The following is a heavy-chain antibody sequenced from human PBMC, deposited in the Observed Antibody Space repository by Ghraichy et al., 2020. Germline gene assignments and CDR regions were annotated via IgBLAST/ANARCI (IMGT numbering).Heavy chain of an antibody. V-gene: IGHV4-34*01. CDR1: GGSFSGYY. CDR3: ARLMRAGWLQRIKNYWYFDL. CDR2: INHSGST. Sequence: SETLSLTCAVYGGSFSGYYWSWIRQPPGKGLEWIGEINHSGSTNYNPSLKSRVTISVDTSKNQFSLKLSSVTAADTAVYYCARLMRAGWLQRIKNYWYFDLWGRGTLVTVSS. D-gene: IGHD5-24*01. J-gene: IGHJ2*01.